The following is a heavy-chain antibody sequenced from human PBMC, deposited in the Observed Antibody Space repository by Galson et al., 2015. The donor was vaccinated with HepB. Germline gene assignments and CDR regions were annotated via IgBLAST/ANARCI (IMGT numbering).Heavy chain of an antibody. Sequence: SVKVSCKASGYTFSSYSITWVRQAPGQGLEWVGWISPHNRDTNYAQNFQGRVTMTTDTSTNTAYMELRSLRSDDTAVYYCARGALVVAMGATKNNWFDPWGRGTLVTVSS. D-gene: IGHD2-15*01. CDR2: ISPHNRDT. CDR1: GYTFSSYS. CDR3: ARGALVVAMGATKNNWFDP. V-gene: IGHV1-18*01. J-gene: IGHJ5*02.